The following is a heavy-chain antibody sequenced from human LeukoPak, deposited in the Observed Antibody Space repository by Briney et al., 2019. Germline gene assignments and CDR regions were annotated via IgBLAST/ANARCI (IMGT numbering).Heavy chain of an antibody. J-gene: IGHJ6*03. Sequence: ASVKVSCKASGYTFTSYDINWVRQATGQGLEWMGWMNPNSGNTGYAQKFQGRVTMTRNTSISTAYMELSSLRSEDTAVYYCAREPRQRAYCGGDCYRRYYYYYYMDVWGKGTTVTVSS. CDR3: AREPRQRAYCGGDCYRRYYYYYYMDV. D-gene: IGHD2-21*02. V-gene: IGHV1-8*01. CDR1: GYTFTSYD. CDR2: MNPNSGNT.